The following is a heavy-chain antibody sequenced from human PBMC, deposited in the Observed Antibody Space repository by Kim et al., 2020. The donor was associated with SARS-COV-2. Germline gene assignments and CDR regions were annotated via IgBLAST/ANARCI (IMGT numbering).Heavy chain of an antibody. CDR1: GFTFSAYA. Sequence: GGSLRLSCAASGFTFSAYAMSWVRQAPGKGLEWVSSISGSDGSTYYADSVKGRFIISRDNSRNTLHLQMNSLRAEDTAVYYCAKHFGSSGCEFQHWGQGTLVTVSS. D-gene: IGHD3-22*01. J-gene: IGHJ1*01. CDR2: ISGSDGST. V-gene: IGHV3-23*01. CDR3: AKHFGSSGCEFQH.